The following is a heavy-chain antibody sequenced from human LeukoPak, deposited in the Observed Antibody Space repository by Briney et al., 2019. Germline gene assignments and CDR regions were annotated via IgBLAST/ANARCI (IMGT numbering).Heavy chain of an antibody. V-gene: IGHV3-74*01. J-gene: IGHJ4*02. CDR3: ARGEKWLAFDY. D-gene: IGHD6-19*01. CDR1: GFTFSSYW. CDR2: INSDGSST. Sequence: GGSLRLSCAASGFTFSSYWMHWVRQAPGKGLVWVSRINSDGSSTSYADSVKGRFTISRDNAKNTLYLQMNSLRAEDTAVYYCARGEKWLAFDYWGQGTLVTVSS.